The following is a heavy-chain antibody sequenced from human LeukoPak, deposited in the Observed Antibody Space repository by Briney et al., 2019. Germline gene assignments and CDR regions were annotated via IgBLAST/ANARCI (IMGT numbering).Heavy chain of an antibody. J-gene: IGHJ4*02. D-gene: IGHD3-22*01. Sequence: GESLKISCKGSGYSFSGYWLAWVRQMPGKGLEWMGIIYPGDSDTRYSPSLQGQVTMSADKSISTAYLQWSSLKASDTAMYYCARLLGKVMTVTPRYLDYWGQGTLVTVSS. CDR2: IYPGDSDT. CDR3: ARLLGKVMTVTPRYLDY. CDR1: GYSFSGYW. V-gene: IGHV5-51*01.